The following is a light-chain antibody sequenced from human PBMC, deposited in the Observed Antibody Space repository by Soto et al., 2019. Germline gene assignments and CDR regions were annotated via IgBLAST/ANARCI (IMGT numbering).Light chain of an antibody. CDR3: QQLNSYPPD. Sequence: DIHMTQSPSSLSASVGDRVTITCQASQDISNYLNWYQQKPGKAPKLLIYAASTLQSGVPSRFSGSGSGTEFTLTISSLQPEDFATYYCQQLNSYPPDFGQGTRLEIK. CDR2: AAS. J-gene: IGKJ5*01. V-gene: IGKV1-9*01. CDR1: QDISNY.